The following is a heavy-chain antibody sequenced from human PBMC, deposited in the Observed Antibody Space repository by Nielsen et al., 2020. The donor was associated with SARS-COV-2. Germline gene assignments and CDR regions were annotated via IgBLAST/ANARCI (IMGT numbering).Heavy chain of an antibody. V-gene: IGHV3-23*01. CDR3: ATLGGLQYQTYYYYGMDV. CDR2: ISGTGDSAGNS. CDR1: GFTFSSYA. J-gene: IGHJ6*02. D-gene: IGHD2-2*01. Sequence: GGSLRLSCAASGFTFSSYAMSWVRQAPGKGLEWVSSISGTGDSAGNSYYADSVKGRFTISRDNAKNSLYLQMNSLRAEDTALYYCATLGGLQYQTYYYYGMDVWGQGTTVTVSS.